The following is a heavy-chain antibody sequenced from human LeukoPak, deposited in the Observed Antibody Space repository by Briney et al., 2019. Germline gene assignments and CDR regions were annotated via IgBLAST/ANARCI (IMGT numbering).Heavy chain of an antibody. CDR3: ARDFDSSGYFQAG. Sequence: GASVKVSCKASGYTFTGYYMHWARQAPGQGLEWMGRINPNSGGTNYAQKFQGRVTMTRDTSISTAYMELSRLRSDDTAVYYCARDFDSSGYFQAGWGQGTLVTVSS. J-gene: IGHJ4*02. CDR2: INPNSGGT. CDR1: GYTFTGYY. V-gene: IGHV1-2*06. D-gene: IGHD3-22*01.